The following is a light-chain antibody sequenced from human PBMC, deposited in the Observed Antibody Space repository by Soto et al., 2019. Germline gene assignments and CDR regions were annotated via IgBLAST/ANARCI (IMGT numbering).Light chain of an antibody. CDR2: AAS. CDR1: QSISTY. Sequence: DIQMTQSPSSLSASVGDRVTITCRASQSISTYLGWYQQKPGKAPKLLIYAASTLQGGVPSRFSGSGSGTDFTLTISSLQPEDFGRYYCQQGYSTPYTFGQGTKLEIK. J-gene: IGKJ2*01. CDR3: QQGYSTPYT. V-gene: IGKV1-39*01.